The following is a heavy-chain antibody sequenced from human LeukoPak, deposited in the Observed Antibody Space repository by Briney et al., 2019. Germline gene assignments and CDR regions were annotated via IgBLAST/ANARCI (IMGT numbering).Heavy chain of an antibody. V-gene: IGHV3-7*01. CDR3: VRQMIRFWFDP. J-gene: IGHJ5*02. Sequence: GGSLRLSCAASGFTVHSNYMTWVRQSPGKGLEWVADINPDGSQKYSVDSVKGRFTISRDNAKNSLFLQMNSLRAEDTAVYYCVRQMIRFWFDPWGQGTQVTVSS. CDR1: GFTVHSNY. CDR2: INPDGSQK. D-gene: IGHD3-16*01.